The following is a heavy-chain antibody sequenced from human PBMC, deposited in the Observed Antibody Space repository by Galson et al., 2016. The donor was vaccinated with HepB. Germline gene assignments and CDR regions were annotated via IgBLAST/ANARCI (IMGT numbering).Heavy chain of an antibody. J-gene: IGHJ2*01. CDR3: AKVFLQCSYGYSWWYFDL. V-gene: IGHV3-30*18. CDR2: TSPDGSKI. CDR1: GFIFNNFG. Sequence: SLRLSCAASGFIFNNFGMHWVRQAPGKGLEWVAVTSPDGSKIYYADSVKGRFPISRDNSKSTLFLQMNSLRADDTAMYCCAKVFLQCSYGYSWWYFDLWGRGTLVTVSS. D-gene: IGHD5-18*01.